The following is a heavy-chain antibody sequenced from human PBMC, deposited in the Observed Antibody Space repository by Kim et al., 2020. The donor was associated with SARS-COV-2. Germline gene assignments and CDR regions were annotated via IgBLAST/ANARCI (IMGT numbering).Heavy chain of an antibody. CDR2: ISWNSGSI. Sequence: GRSLRRSCAASGFTFDDYAMHWVRQAPGKGLEWVSGISWNSGSIGYADSVKGRFTISRDNAKNSLYLQMNSLRAEDTALYYCAKGEYYYGSGSYYPPDY. CDR3: AKGEYYYGSGSYYPPDY. CDR1: GFTFDDYA. J-gene: IGHJ4*01. V-gene: IGHV3-9*01. D-gene: IGHD3-10*01.